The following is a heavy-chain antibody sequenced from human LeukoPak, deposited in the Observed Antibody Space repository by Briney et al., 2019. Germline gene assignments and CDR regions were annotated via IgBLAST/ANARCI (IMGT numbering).Heavy chain of an antibody. CDR2: IVVGTGKT. V-gene: IGHV1-58*01. CDR1: GFTNSNSS. CDR3: AATSIRMVQRIIYYGKDV. J-gene: IGHJ6*02. Sequence: SVTVSCKASGFTNSNSSVQWVRQARGQRPEWIGWIVVGTGKTNYAQRLQERVTITRDMSTGTVDMELSSLRSEDTAVYYCAATSIRMVQRIIYYGKDVWGQGTTVTVSS. D-gene: IGHD3-10*01.